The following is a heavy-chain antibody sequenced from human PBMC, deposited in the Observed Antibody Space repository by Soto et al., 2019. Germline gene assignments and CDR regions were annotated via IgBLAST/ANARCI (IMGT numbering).Heavy chain of an antibody. CDR1: NSSVSTAAYS. J-gene: IGHJ6*02. Sequence: SDPLSLTVTVSNSSVSTAAYSWSWGRQPPGKGLEWIGYIYYSGTTYYTPSLKSRLTMSMDRANDHFSLNLTSVTAADTAVYFCARDPYYYGMDVWGQGITVTVSS. CDR2: IYYSGTT. CDR3: ARDPYYYGMDV. V-gene: IGHV4-30-2*01.